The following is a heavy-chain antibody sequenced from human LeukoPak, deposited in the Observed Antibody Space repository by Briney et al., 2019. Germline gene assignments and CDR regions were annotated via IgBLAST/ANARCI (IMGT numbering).Heavy chain of an antibody. V-gene: IGHV3-53*04. CDR1: GFNVSSNY. CDR2: LYSVGGT. D-gene: IGHD4/OR15-4a*01. CDR3: ARGAYGGPFDC. J-gene: IGHJ4*02. Sequence: PGGSLRLSCAASGFNVSSNYMSWVRQAPGKGLEWVSVLYSVGGTYYADSVQGRFTISRHNSRNTLYLQPNSLRPEDTAVYYCARGAYGGPFDCWGQGTLVTVSS.